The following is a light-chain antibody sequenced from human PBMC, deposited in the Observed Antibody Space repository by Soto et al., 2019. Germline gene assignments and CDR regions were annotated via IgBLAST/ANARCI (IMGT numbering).Light chain of an antibody. CDR2: GAS. CDR1: QSVSSSF. Sequence: EIVLTQSPGTVSLSPGQRATLSCRASQSVSSSFLAWYQHKPGQAPRLLIYGASSRATGIPDRFSGCGSGTDFTLTISRLEPEDFAVYYSQQYGFSPGTLGQGTHVEIK. CDR3: QQYGFSPGT. J-gene: IGKJ1*01. V-gene: IGKV3-20*01.